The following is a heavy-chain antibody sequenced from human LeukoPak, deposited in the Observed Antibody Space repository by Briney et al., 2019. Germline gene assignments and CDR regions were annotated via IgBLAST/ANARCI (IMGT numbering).Heavy chain of an antibody. Sequence: SETLSLTCIVSGGSISSGGHYWGWIRQPPGKGLEWIGSIYYSGSTYYNPSLNSRVTMFIDTSKNHSSLKMSSVTATDTAVYYCARLVCGGGSCPAEFDYWGQGTLVTVSS. CDR3: ARLVCGGGSCPAEFDY. D-gene: IGHD2-15*01. J-gene: IGHJ4*02. V-gene: IGHV4-39*02. CDR1: GGSISSGGHY. CDR2: IYYSGST.